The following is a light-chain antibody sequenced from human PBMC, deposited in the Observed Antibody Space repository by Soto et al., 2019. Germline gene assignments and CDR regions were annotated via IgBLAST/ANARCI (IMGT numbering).Light chain of an antibody. J-gene: IGKJ5*01. CDR1: QSISFW. CDR2: TAS. Sequence: DIQMTQSPSTLSASVGDRVTITCRASQSISFWLAWYQQKQGKAPNILIHTASTLQSGVPSRFRGSGSGTEFTLTISRLQPDDFETYYCQQYNSYSHTFGQGTRLEIK. V-gene: IGKV1-5*01. CDR3: QQYNSYSHT.